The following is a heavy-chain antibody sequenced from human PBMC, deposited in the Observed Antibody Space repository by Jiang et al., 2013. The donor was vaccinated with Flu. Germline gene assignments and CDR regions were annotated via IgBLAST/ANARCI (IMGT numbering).Heavy chain of an antibody. CDR3: ARGFDNWYFDL. D-gene: IGHD3-9*01. V-gene: IGHV1-2*02. CDR1: GYTFIDYY. Sequence: SGAEVKKPGASVKVSCKASGYTFIDYYIHWVRQAPGQGLEWMGWINPNSGDYTVYAQTFQGRVTMTRDTSTSTVYMELSSLRSDDTAVYYCARGFDNWYFDLWGRGTLVT. J-gene: IGHJ2*01. CDR2: INPNSGDYT.